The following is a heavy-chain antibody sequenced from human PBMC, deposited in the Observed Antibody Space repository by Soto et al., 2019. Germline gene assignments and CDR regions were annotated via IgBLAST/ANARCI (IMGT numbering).Heavy chain of an antibody. CDR3: AKDYKPYSGSYYSYYYYGMDV. Sequence: GGSLRLSCAASGFTFSSYAMSWVRQAPGKGLEWVSAISGSGGSTYYADSVKGRFTISRDNSKNTLYLQMNSLRAEDTAVYYCAKDYKPYSGSYYSYYYYGMDVWGQGTTVTVSS. CDR2: ISGSGGST. CDR1: GFTFSSYA. D-gene: IGHD1-26*01. V-gene: IGHV3-23*01. J-gene: IGHJ6*02.